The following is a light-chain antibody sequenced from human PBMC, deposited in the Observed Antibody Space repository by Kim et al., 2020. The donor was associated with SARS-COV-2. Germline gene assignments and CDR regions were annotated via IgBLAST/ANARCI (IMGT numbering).Light chain of an antibody. CDR3: QQYVISPWT. CDR2: DAS. V-gene: IGKV3-20*01. Sequence: SPRERATRSCRASQSVSASYLAWYQQKPGQAPRLLIYDASSRATGIPDRFSGSGSGTDFTLTISRLEPEDFAVYHCQQYVISPWTFGQGTKVDIK. CDR1: QSVSASY. J-gene: IGKJ1*01.